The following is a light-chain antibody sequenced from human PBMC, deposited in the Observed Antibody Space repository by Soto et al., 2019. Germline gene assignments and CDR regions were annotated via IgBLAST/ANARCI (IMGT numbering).Light chain of an antibody. J-gene: IGKJ3*01. CDR3: QQYDNLPSFT. V-gene: IGKV1-33*01. Sequence: DLQMTQSPSSLSASVGDRVTITCQASQDISNYLNWYQQKPGKAPKLLIYDASNLETGVPSRFSGSGSRTDFTFTISSLQPEDIATYYCQQYDNLPSFTFGPGTKVDIK. CDR2: DAS. CDR1: QDISNY.